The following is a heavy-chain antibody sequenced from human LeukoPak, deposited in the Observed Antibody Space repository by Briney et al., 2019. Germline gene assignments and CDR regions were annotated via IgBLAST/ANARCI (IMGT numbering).Heavy chain of an antibody. D-gene: IGHD6-19*01. CDR1: GFTFSSYA. Sequence: GGSLRLSCAASGFTFSSYAMHWVRQAPGKGLEYVSAISSNGGSTYYANSVKGRFTISRDNSKNTLYLQMGSLRAEDMAVYYCAKATLAYSSGWYEGVLDYWGQGTLVTVSS. CDR3: AKATLAYSSGWYEGVLDY. CDR2: ISSNGGST. J-gene: IGHJ4*02. V-gene: IGHV3-64*01.